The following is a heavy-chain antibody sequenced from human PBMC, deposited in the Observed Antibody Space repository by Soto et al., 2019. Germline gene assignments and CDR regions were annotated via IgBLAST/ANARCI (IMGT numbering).Heavy chain of an antibody. J-gene: IGHJ3*02. CDR2: INAGNGNT. CDR3: ARAARWDIVVVVAATPGAFDI. Sequence: ASVKVSCKASGYTFTSYAMHWVRQAPGQRLEWMGWINAGNGNTKYSQKFQGRVTITRDTSASTAYMELSSLRSEDTAVYYCARAARWDIVVVVAATPGAFDIWGQGTMVTVSS. CDR1: GYTFTSYA. D-gene: IGHD2-15*01. V-gene: IGHV1-3*01.